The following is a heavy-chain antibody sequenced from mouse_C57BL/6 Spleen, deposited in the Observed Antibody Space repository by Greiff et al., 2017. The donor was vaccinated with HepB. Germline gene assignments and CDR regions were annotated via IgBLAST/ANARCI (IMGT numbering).Heavy chain of an antibody. Sequence: QVTLKESGPGILQSSQTLSLTCSFSGFSLSTSGMGVSWIRQPSGKGLEWLAHIYWDDDKRYNPSLKSRLTISKDTSRNQVFLKITSVDTADTATYYCARDYGSTHAMDYGGQGTSVTVSS. J-gene: IGHJ4*01. CDR2: IYWDDDK. CDR1: GFSLSTSGMG. CDR3: ARDYGSTHAMDY. D-gene: IGHD1-1*01. V-gene: IGHV8-12*01.